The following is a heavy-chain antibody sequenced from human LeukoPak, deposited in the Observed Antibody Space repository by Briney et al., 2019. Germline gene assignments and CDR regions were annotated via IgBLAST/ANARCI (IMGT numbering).Heavy chain of an antibody. D-gene: IGHD2-15*01. J-gene: IGHJ3*02. CDR2: IYYSGST. CDR1: GGSISSYY. V-gene: IGHV4-59*01. CDR3: ARDQVEVAGYCSGGSCSQGSAFDI. Sequence: RASETLSLTCTVSGGSISSYYWSWIRQPPGKGLEWIGYIYYSGSTNYNPSLKSRVTISVDTSKNQFSLKLSSVTAADTAVYCCARDQVEVAGYCSGGSCSQGSAFDIWGQGTMVTVSS.